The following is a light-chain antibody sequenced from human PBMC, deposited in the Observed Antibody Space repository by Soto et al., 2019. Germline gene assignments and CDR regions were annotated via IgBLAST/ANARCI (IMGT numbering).Light chain of an antibody. CDR3: QQYNTYSP. CDR2: DAS. V-gene: IGKV1-5*01. Sequence: DIQMTQSPSTLSDSVGDRVTITCRASQSISRWLAWYQQKPGKAPKALIYDASTLRSGVPSRFSGGGSGTEFTLTISTLQPDDFANYYCQQYNTYSPVGQGTRLESK. CDR1: QSISRW. J-gene: IGKJ5*01.